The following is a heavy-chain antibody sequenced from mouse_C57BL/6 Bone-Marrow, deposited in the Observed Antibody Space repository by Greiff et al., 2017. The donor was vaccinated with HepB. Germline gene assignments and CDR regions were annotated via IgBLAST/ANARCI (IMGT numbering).Heavy chain of an antibody. CDR3: ARRAYYGNYWAMDY. V-gene: IGHV1-69*01. CDR1: GYTFTSYW. Sequence: VQLQQPGAELVMPGASVKLSCKASGYTFTSYWMHWVKQRPGQGLEWIGEIDPSDSYTNYNQKFKGKSTLTVDKSSSTAYMQLSSLTSEDSAVYYCARRAYYGNYWAMDYWGQGTSVTVSS. CDR2: IDPSDSYT. D-gene: IGHD2-10*01. J-gene: IGHJ4*01.